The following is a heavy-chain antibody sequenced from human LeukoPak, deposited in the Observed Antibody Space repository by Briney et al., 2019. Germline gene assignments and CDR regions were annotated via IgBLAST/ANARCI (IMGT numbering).Heavy chain of an antibody. CDR1: GFTFSSYG. Sequence: PGGSLRLSCAAFGFTFSSYGMHWVRQAPGKGLEWVAFIRYDGSNKYYAGSVKGRFTISRENSKNTLYLQMNSLRAEDTAVYYCAKDRKQWLVDAFDIWGQGTMVTVSS. CDR2: IRYDGSNK. V-gene: IGHV3-30*02. J-gene: IGHJ3*02. CDR3: AKDRKQWLVDAFDI. D-gene: IGHD6-19*01.